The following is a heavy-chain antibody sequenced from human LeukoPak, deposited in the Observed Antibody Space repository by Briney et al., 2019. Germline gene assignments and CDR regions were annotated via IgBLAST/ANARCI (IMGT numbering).Heavy chain of an antibody. J-gene: IGHJ5*02. Sequence: ASVKVSCKASGGTFSSYAISWVRQAPGQGLEWMGGIIPIFGTANYAQKFQGRVTITTDESTSTAYMGLSSLRSEDTAVYYCSRGYSGSYFWFDPWGQGTLVTVSS. V-gene: IGHV1-69*05. CDR2: IIPIFGTA. CDR1: GGTFSSYA. CDR3: SRGYSGSYFWFDP. D-gene: IGHD1-26*01.